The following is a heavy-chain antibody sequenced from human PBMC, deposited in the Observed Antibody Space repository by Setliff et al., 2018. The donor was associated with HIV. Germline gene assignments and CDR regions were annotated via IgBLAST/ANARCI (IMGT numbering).Heavy chain of an antibody. D-gene: IGHD2-8*01. CDR1: RGSISSTSHY. CDR3: AGEIAPAARLPNVGGPPPPGYYHYMDI. CDR2: IYYSGRT. Sequence: LSLTCIVSRGSISSTSHYWGWVRQSPGRRLEWIGSIYYSGRTYYNPSLKSRVTMSVDTSTNQFPLDLTSVTAADTAVYFCAGEIAPAARLPNVGGPPPPGYYHYMDIWGKGTTVTVS. V-gene: IGHV4-39*06. J-gene: IGHJ6*03.